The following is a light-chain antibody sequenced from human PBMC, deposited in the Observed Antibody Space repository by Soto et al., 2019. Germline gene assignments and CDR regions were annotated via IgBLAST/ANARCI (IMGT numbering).Light chain of an antibody. Sequence: EKVMTQSPATLSMSPGERATLSCRASQSVSNFLGWYQQKPGQTPRLLIYGASTRATGIPARFSGSGSGTEFTLTISSLQSEDFAVDYCQQYSNWPSCTFGQGTKVE. V-gene: IGKV3-15*01. CDR1: QSVSNF. CDR2: GAS. J-gene: IGKJ1*01. CDR3: QQYSNWPSCT.